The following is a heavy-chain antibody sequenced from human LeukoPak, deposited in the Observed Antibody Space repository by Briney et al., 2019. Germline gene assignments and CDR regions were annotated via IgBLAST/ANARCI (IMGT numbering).Heavy chain of an antibody. CDR3: ARDIPYEVSFGGLTVMGSFVLDY. V-gene: IGHV1-46*01. CDR2: INPSGGST. CDR1: GYTFTSYY. D-gene: IGHD3-16*02. J-gene: IGHJ4*02. Sequence: ASVKVSCKASGYTFTSYYMHWVRQAPGQGLGWMGIINPSGGSTSYAQKFQGRVTMTRDTSTTTVYMELSGLRSEDTAVYYCARDIPYEVSFGGLTVMGSFVLDYWGQGTLVTVSS.